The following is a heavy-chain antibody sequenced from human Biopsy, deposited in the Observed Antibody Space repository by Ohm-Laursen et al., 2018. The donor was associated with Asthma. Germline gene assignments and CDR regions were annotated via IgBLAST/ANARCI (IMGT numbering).Heavy chain of an antibody. V-gene: IGHV3-53*01. CDR1: GFAVSRDH. D-gene: IGHD3-22*01. Sequence: SLRLSCSASGFAVSRDHMFWVRQAPGKGLEWVSVIYSGGTSHTADSARGRFTISRDYSKNKLYLQIHSLKAEDTAVYYCARGDSSNWSHYYFDYWGQGTLVTVSS. J-gene: IGHJ4*02. CDR2: IYSGGTS. CDR3: ARGDSSNWSHYYFDY.